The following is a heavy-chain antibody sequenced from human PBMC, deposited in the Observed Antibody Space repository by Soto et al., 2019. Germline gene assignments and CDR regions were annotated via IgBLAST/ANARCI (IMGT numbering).Heavy chain of an antibody. CDR2: IYYSGST. V-gene: IGHV4-39*01. Sequence: QLQLQESGPGLVKPSETLSLTCTVSGGSISSSSYYWGWIRQPPGKGLEWIGSIYYSGSTYYNPSLKSRVTISVDTSKNQFSLKLSSVTAADTAVYYCARFLGKVAGTRGFDYWGQGTLVTVSS. CDR1: GGSISSSSYY. D-gene: IGHD6-19*01. CDR3: ARFLGKVAGTRGFDY. J-gene: IGHJ4*02.